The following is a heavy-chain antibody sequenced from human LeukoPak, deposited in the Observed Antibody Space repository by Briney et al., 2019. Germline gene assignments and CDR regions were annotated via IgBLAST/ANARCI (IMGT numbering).Heavy chain of an antibody. D-gene: IGHD3-9*01. J-gene: IGHJ4*02. Sequence: PSETLSLTCNVSGGPINSNIYYWAWVRQPPGKGLEWIGSIYYSGSTYYNPSLKSRVTISVDTSKNQFSLKLTSVTAADTAVYYCARDPSGPGYYDHWGQGTLVTISS. V-gene: IGHV4-39*07. CDR1: GGPINSNIYY. CDR2: IYYSGST. CDR3: ARDPSGPGYYDH.